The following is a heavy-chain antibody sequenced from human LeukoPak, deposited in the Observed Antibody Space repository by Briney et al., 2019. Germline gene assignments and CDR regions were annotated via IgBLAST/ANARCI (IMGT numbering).Heavy chain of an antibody. CDR1: GYTFTSHG. D-gene: IGHD2-2*01. V-gene: IGHV1-18*01. Sequence: ASVKVSCKASGYTFTSHGISWVRQAPGQGLEWMGWISAYNGNTHYEQKLQGRGTMTTDTSTSTAYMELRSLRSDDTAVYYRAGIYCSSTSCNWFDPWGQGTLVTVSS. J-gene: IGHJ5*02. CDR3: AGIYCSSTSCNWFDP. CDR2: ISAYNGNT.